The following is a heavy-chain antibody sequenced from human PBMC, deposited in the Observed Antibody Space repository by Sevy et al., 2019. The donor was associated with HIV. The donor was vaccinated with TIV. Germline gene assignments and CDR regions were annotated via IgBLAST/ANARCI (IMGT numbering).Heavy chain of an antibody. J-gene: IGHJ4*02. D-gene: IGHD3-10*01. CDR1: GFTFSSYS. Sequence: GGSLRLSCAASGFTFSSYSMNWVRQAPGKGLEWVSSISSSSSYIYYADPVKGRFTISRDNAKNSLYLQMNSLRAEDTAVYYCARDLYGSGSYEFDYWGQGTLVTVSS. CDR3: ARDLYGSGSYEFDY. V-gene: IGHV3-21*01. CDR2: ISSSSSYI.